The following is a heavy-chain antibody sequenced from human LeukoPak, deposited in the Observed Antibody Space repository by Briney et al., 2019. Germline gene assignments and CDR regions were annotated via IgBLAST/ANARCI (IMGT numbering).Heavy chain of an antibody. D-gene: IGHD2-15*01. Sequence: GGSLRLTCAASGFTFSSYGMHWVRQAPGKGLEWVAVIWYDGSNKYYADSVKGRFTISGDNSRNTLYLQMNSLRAEDTAVYYCAKAGEVAATTGPFDYWGQGTLVTVSS. CDR3: AKAGEVAATTGPFDY. CDR1: GFTFSSYG. CDR2: IWYDGSNK. J-gene: IGHJ4*02. V-gene: IGHV3-33*06.